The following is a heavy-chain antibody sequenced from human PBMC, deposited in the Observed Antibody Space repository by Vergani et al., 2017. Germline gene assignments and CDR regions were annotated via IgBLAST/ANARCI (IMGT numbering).Heavy chain of an antibody. Sequence: EVQLVESGGGLVQPGGSLRLSCSASGFPFSSYAMHWVGQAPGKGLEFVSAISSNGGSTYYADSVKGRFTISSDNSKNTLYLQMSSLRAEDTAVYYCVKSGGGAFDIWGQGTMVTGSS. D-gene: IGHD5-12*01. CDR3: VKSGGGAFDI. CDR2: ISSNGGST. V-gene: IGHV3-64D*06. J-gene: IGHJ3*02. CDR1: GFPFSSYA.